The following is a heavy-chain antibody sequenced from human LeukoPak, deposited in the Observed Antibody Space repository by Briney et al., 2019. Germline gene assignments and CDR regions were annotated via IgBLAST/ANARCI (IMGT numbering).Heavy chain of an antibody. J-gene: IGHJ6*03. CDR1: GFTFDDYG. CDR2: ISGGST. Sequence: GGSLRLSCAASGFTFDDYGMSWVRQAPGKGLEWVSSISGGSTYYADSRKGRFTISRDNSKNTLHLQMNSLRAEDTALYYCAKESRSGDYYMDVWGKGTTVTVSS. D-gene: IGHD3-10*01. CDR3: AKESRSGDYYMDV. V-gene: IGHV3-38-3*01.